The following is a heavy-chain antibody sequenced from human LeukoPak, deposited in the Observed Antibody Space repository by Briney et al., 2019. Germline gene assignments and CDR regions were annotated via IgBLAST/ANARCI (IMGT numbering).Heavy chain of an antibody. J-gene: IGHJ4*02. CDR3: TREIRYFDWFQADY. V-gene: IGHV3-49*03. CDR2: TRSKAYGGTA. CDR1: GFTFGDHS. Sequence: PGGSLRLSCTASGFTFGDHSVSWFRQAPGKGLEWVGFTRSKAYGGTAEYAASVKGRFTISRDDSKSVAYLQMDSLKTEDTAVYYCTREIRYFDWFQADYWGQGTLVTVSS. D-gene: IGHD3-9*01.